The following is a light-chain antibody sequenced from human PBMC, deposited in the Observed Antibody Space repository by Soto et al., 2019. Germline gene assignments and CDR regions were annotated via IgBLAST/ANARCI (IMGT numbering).Light chain of an antibody. V-gene: IGLV2-18*02. CDR1: SSDIGSYDR. J-gene: IGLJ1*01. Sequence: QSVLTQPPSVSGSPGQSVTISCTGTSSDIGSYDRVSWYQQPPGTAPRLMIYEVSNRPSGVPDRFSGSKSGNTASLTISGLQPEDETDYYCTSFTTSKTDIFGTGTKLTVL. CDR3: TSFTTSKTDI. CDR2: EVS.